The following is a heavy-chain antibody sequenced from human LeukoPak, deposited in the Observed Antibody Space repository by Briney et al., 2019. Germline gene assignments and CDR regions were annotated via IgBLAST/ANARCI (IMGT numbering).Heavy chain of an antibody. D-gene: IGHD4-17*01. V-gene: IGHV4-34*01. CDR3: ARGGGYGDFSPNDY. CDR2: IYYSGST. Sequence: SETLSLTCAVYGGSFSGYYWSWIRQPPGKGLEWIGSIYYSGSTYYNPSLKTRVTISVDTSKNQFSLKLSSVTAADTAVYYCARGGGYGDFSPNDYWGQGTLVTVSS. CDR1: GGSFSGYY. J-gene: IGHJ4*02.